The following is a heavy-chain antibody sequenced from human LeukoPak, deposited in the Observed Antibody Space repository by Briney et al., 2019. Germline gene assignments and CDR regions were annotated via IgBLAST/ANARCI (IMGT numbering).Heavy chain of an antibody. CDR1: GGSFSGYY. CDR3: ARAKQQQQRYYFDY. V-gene: IGHV4-34*01. J-gene: IGHJ4*02. CDR2: INHSGST. D-gene: IGHD6-13*01. Sequence: SETLSLTCSVYGGSFSGYYWSWIRQPPGKGLEWIGEINHSGSTNYNPSLKSRVTISVDTSKNQFSLKLSSVTAADTAVYYCARAKQQQQRYYFDYWGQGTLVTVSS.